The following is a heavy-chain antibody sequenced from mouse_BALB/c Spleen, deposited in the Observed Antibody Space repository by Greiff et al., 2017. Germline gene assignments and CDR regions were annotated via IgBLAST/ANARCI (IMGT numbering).Heavy chain of an antibody. V-gene: IGHV14-3*02. CDR2: IDPANGNT. D-gene: IGHD2-4*01. CDR1: GFNIKDTY. Sequence: VHVKQSGAELVKPGASVKLSCTASGFNIKDTYMHWVKQRPEQGLEWIGRIDPANGNTKYDPKFQGKATITADTSSNTAYLQLSSLTSEDTAVYYCARGGDYGYYAMDYGGQGTSVTVSS. CDR3: ARGGDYGYYAMDY. J-gene: IGHJ4*01.